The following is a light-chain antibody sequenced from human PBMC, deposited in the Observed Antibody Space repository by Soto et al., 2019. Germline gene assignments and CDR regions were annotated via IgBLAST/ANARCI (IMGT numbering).Light chain of an antibody. CDR3: CLYAVTFYV. CDR2: DVS. Sequence: QSALTKPRSVSGSPGQSVTISCTGTSSDVGTYDFVSWYQQHPGKAPRLMIFDVSERPSGVPDRFSGSKSGNTASLTISGLQAEDEDDYYCCLYAVTFYVFGTGTKVTVL. CDR1: SSDVGTYDF. J-gene: IGLJ1*01. V-gene: IGLV2-11*01.